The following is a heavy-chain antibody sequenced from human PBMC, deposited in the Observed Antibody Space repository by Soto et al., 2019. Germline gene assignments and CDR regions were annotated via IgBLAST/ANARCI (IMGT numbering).Heavy chain of an antibody. CDR2: INHSGST. CDR1: GGSFSGYY. Sequence: SSETLSLTCAVYGGSFSGYYWSWIRQPPGKGLEWIGEINHSGSTNYNPSLKSRVTISVDTSKNQFSLKLSSVTAADTAVYYCARGPIITIFGVALDYWGQGTLVTVSS. D-gene: IGHD3-3*01. J-gene: IGHJ4*02. V-gene: IGHV4-34*01. CDR3: ARGPIITIFGVALDY.